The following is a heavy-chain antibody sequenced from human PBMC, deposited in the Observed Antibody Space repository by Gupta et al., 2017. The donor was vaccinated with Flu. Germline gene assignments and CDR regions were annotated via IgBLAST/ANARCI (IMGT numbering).Heavy chain of an antibody. Sequence: QVQLQESGPGLVKPSETLSLTCTVSGGSISSYYWSWIRQPPGKGLEWIGYIYFGGSTNYNPSLKSRVTISVETSKNQFSLKLSSVTAADTAVYYCAGSGSYYNEVVYWGQGTLVTVSS. CDR3: AGSGSYYNEVVY. V-gene: IGHV4-59*08. J-gene: IGHJ4*02. D-gene: IGHD1-26*01. CDR1: GGSISSYY. CDR2: IYFGGST.